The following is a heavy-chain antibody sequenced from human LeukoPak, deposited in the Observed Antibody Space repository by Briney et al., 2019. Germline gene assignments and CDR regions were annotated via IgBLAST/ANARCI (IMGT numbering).Heavy chain of an antibody. Sequence: GGSLRLSCAASGCTFSSYWMSWVRQAPGKGLEWVANIKQDGSEKYYVDSVKGRFTISRDNAKNSLYLQMNSLRAEDTAVYYCSSGYSYGYSDYWGQGTLVTVSS. J-gene: IGHJ4*02. CDR1: GCTFSSYW. V-gene: IGHV3-7*01. D-gene: IGHD5-18*01. CDR2: IKQDGSEK. CDR3: SSGYSYGYSDY.